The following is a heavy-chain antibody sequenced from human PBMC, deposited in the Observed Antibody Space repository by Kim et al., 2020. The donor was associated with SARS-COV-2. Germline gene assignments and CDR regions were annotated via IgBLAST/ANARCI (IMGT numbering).Heavy chain of an antibody. D-gene: IGHD3-10*01. V-gene: IGHV3-23*01. CDR2: ISGSGGST. CDR3: AKDEITLVRGVMPI. J-gene: IGHJ4*02. Sequence: GGSLRLSCAASGFTFSNYAMTWVRQVPGKGLEWVSAISGSGGSTYYADSVKGRFTISRDNAKNTLYLQMNSLRAEDTAVYYCAKDEITLVRGVMPIWGQGTLVTVSS. CDR1: GFTFSNYA.